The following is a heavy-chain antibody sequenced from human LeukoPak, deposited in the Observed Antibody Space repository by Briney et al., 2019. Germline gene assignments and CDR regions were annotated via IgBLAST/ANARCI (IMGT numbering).Heavy chain of an antibody. Sequence: GGSLRLSCAASGFTFSNYAMSWVRQAPGKGLEYVSAISSNGGSTYYADSVKGRFTISRDNSKNTLYLQMSSLRAEDTAVYYCVKGGQGLRYFDWLLSDYYYGMDVWGKGTTVTVSS. D-gene: IGHD3-9*01. CDR2: ISSNGGST. CDR3: VKGGQGLRYFDWLLSDYYYGMDV. V-gene: IGHV3-64D*06. J-gene: IGHJ6*04. CDR1: GFTFSNYA.